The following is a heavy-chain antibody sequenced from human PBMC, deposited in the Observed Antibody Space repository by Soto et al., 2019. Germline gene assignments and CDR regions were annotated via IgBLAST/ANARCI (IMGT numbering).Heavy chain of an antibody. CDR2: INHSGST. Sequence: QVQLPQWGAGLLKPSETLSLTCAVYGGSFSGYYWSWIRQPPGKGLEWIGEINHSGSTNYKPSLKSRVTISVDTSKNQFSLKLSSVTAADTAVYYCARGRARGSSSPGDYWGQGTLVTVSS. V-gene: IGHV4-34*01. J-gene: IGHJ4*02. CDR1: GGSFSGYY. D-gene: IGHD6-6*01. CDR3: ARGRARGSSSPGDY.